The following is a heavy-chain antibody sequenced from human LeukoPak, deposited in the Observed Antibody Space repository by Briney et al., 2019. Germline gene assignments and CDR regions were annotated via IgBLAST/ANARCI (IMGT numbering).Heavy chain of an antibody. J-gene: IGHJ4*02. V-gene: IGHV1-2*02. CDR3: ARDFTGLLPPSYYFDY. CDR1: GYTFTGYY. D-gene: IGHD2-15*01. Sequence: ASVKVSCKASGYTFTGYYMHWVRQAPGQRLEWMGWINPNGADTNYAQKFQGRATMTRDTSISTAYMELSRLRSDDTALYYCARDFTGLLPPSYYFDYWGQGTLVTVSS. CDR2: INPNGADT.